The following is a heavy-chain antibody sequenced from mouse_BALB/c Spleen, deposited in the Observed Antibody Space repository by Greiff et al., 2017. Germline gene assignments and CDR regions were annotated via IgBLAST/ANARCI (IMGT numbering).Heavy chain of an antibody. Sequence: EVKLMESGGGLVKPGGSLKLSCAASGFTFSSYAMSWVRQTPEKRLEWVATISSGGRYTYYPDSVKGRFTISRDNAKNTLYLQMSSLRSEDTAMYYCARQPYGTFFDYWGQGTTLTVSS. CDR2: ISSGGRYT. D-gene: IGHD4-1*01. J-gene: IGHJ2*01. V-gene: IGHV5-9-3*01. CDR1: GFTFSSYA. CDR3: ARQPYGTFFDY.